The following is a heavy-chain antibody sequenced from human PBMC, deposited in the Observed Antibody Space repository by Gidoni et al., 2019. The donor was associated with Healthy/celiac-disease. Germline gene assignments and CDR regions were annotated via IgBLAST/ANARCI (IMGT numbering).Heavy chain of an antibody. CDR3: ARLGDCSSTSCHFDY. Sequence: QLQLQESGPGLVKPSETLSLTCTVSGGSISSSSYYWGWIRQPPGKGLEWIGSIYYSGSTHYNPSLKSRVTISVDTSKNQFSLKLSSVTAADTAVYYCARLGDCSSTSCHFDYWGQGTLVTVSS. J-gene: IGHJ4*02. CDR1: GGSISSSSYY. V-gene: IGHV4-39*01. D-gene: IGHD2-2*01. CDR2: IYYSGST.